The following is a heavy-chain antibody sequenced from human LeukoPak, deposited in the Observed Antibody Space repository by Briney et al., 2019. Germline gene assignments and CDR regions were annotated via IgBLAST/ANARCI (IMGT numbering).Heavy chain of an antibody. CDR2: ISSSGSTT. CDR1: GFTFSDYY. D-gene: IGHD6-19*01. V-gene: IGHV3-11*01. CDR3: ARVPRSGGSIDY. J-gene: IGHJ4*02. Sequence: GRSLRLSCAASGFTFSDYYMTWIRQAPGKGLEWVPYISSSGSTTHYADSVKGRFTISRDNAKNSLYVQMNNLRAEDTAVYYCARVPRSGGSIDYWGQGTLVTVSS.